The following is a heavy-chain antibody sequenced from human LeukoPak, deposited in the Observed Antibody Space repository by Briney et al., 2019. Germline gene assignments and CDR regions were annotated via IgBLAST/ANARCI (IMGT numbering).Heavy chain of an antibody. CDR3: VRRQWELQYFDL. CDR2: IYYSRTT. J-gene: IGHJ2*01. D-gene: IGHD1-26*01. V-gene: IGHV4-59*01. CDR1: GGFISSYY. Sequence: ETLSLTCTVSGGFISSYYWSWIRQPPGKGLEWIGYIYYSRTTEYNPSLKSRVTISADTSKNQFSLKLNSVTAADTAVYYCVRRQWELQYFDLWGRGTMVADSS.